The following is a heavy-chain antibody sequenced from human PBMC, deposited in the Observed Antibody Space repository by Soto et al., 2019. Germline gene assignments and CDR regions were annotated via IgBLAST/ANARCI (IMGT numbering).Heavy chain of an antibody. CDR3: ARRDCGSGRNCEFGAPAFAY. D-gene: IGHD2-21*01. Sequence: EVQLLESGGDLVQPGGSLRLSCAASGFTFSNYDMSWVRQAPGKGLEWVSSVSSSGSSTYYADSVKGRFTISRDNTKHSLNLKMSSLGAADTAVYHCARRDCGSGRNCEFGAPAFAYWGQGNLVTVTS. CDR1: GFTFSNYD. CDR2: VSSSGSST. J-gene: IGHJ4*02. V-gene: IGHV3-23*01.